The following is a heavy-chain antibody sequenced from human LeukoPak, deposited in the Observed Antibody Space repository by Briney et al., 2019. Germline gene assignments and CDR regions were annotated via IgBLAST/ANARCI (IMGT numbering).Heavy chain of an antibody. V-gene: IGHV3-11*05. CDR2: ISSTSTYT. CDR1: GFTFSDYY. J-gene: IGHJ4*02. D-gene: IGHD2-15*01. Sequence: PGGSLRLSCAASGFTFSDYYMSWVRQAPGKGLEWVSYISSTSTYTSYADSVKGRFTISRDNAKNSLYLQMNSLRAEDTAVYYCAKEFCSGGSCNLDYWGQGTLVTVSS. CDR3: AKEFCSGGSCNLDY.